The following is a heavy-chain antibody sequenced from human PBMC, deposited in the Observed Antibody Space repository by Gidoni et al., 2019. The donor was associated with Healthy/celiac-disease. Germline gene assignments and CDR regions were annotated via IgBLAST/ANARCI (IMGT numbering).Heavy chain of an antibody. CDR1: GGSFSGYH. J-gene: IGHJ2*01. CDR3: ARGRNYDMLTGYPSDWYFDL. CDR2: SNHIGST. Sequence: QVQLQQWGAGLLQPSETLSLTCAFYGGSFSGYHCSWSPQPPGKGLDCIGESNHIGSTNYKPSSKSRVTISVDTSKNQFSLKLSYVTAADTAVYYCARGRNYDMLTGYPSDWYFDLWGRGTLVTVSS. D-gene: IGHD3-9*01. V-gene: IGHV4-34*01.